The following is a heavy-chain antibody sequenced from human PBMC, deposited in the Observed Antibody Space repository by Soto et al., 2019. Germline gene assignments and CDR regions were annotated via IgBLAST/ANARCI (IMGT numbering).Heavy chain of an antibody. Sequence: GASVKVSCKASGYTFTSYAMHWVRQAPGQRLEWKGWINAGNGNTKYSQKFKGRVTITRDTSASTAYMELSSLRSEDTFVYYCARAYGDYVLGAFDIWGQGTMVTVSS. CDR2: INAGNGNT. V-gene: IGHV1-3*01. CDR3: ARAYGDYVLGAFDI. CDR1: GYTFTSYA. D-gene: IGHD4-17*01. J-gene: IGHJ3*02.